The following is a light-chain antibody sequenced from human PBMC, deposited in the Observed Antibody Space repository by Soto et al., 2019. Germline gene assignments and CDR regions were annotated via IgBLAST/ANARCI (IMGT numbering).Light chain of an antibody. CDR1: SGHSSYD. CDR3: QTWGTGGAWV. J-gene: IGLJ3*02. V-gene: IGLV4-69*01. CDR2: LNSDGSH. Sequence: QPVLTQSPSASASLGASVKLTCTLSSGHSSYDIAWHQQQPEKGPRFLMKLNSDGSHSKGDGIPDRFSGSSSGAERSLTISSLQSEDEADYYCQTWGTGGAWVFGGGTKLTVL.